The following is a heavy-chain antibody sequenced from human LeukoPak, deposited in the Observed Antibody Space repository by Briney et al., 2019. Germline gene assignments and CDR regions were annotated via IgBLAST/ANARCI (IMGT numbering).Heavy chain of an antibody. J-gene: IGHJ4*02. V-gene: IGHV3-20*04. CDR1: GFTFDDYG. D-gene: IGHD5-18*01. CDR3: ARDSDDVDTAMVEGGLDY. CDR2: INWNGGST. Sequence: GGSLRLSCAASGFTFDDYGMSWVRQAPGKGLEWVSGINWNGGSTGYADSVKGRFTISRDNAKNSLYLQMNSLRAEDTALYYCARDSDDVDTAMVEGGLDYWGRGTLVTVSS.